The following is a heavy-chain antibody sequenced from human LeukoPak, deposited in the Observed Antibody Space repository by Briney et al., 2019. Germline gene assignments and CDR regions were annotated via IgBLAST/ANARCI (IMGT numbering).Heavy chain of an antibody. CDR2: ISGSGGST. D-gene: IGHD6-13*01. Sequence: GGSLRLSCAASGFTFSSYAMSWVRQAPGKGLEWVSAISGSGGSTYYADSVKGRFTISRDNSKNTLYLQMNSLRAEDTAVYYCAKDPNPRHIAAHTLFDWGQGTLVTVSS. V-gene: IGHV3-23*01. CDR3: AKDPNPRHIAAHTLFD. J-gene: IGHJ4*02. CDR1: GFTFSSYA.